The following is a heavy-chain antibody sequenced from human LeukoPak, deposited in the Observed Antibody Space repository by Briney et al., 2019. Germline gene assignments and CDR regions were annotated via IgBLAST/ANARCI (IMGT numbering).Heavy chain of an antibody. CDR1: GFTFSSYA. CDR3: ARLAAAGPIYYYYGTDV. J-gene: IGHJ6*02. CDR2: ISYDGSNK. V-gene: IGHV3-30-3*01. D-gene: IGHD6-13*01. Sequence: PGGSLRLSCAASGFTFSSYAMHWVRQAPGKGLEWVAVISYDGSNKYYADSVKGRFTISRDNSKNTLYLQMNSLRAEDTAVYYCARLAAAGPIYYYYGTDVWGQGTTVTVSS.